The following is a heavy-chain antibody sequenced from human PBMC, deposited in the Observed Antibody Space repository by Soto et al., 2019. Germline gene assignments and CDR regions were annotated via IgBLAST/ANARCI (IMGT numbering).Heavy chain of an antibody. J-gene: IGHJ3*02. V-gene: IGHV4-59*01. CDR3: ARDEASTWYKGAFDI. D-gene: IGHD6-13*01. CDR1: GGSISSYY. Sequence: PSETLSLTCTVSGGSISSYYWSWIRQPPGKGLEWIGYIYYSGSTNYNPSLKSRATISVDTSKNQFSLKLSSVTAADTAVYYCARDEASTWYKGAFDIWGQGTMVTVSS. CDR2: IYYSGST.